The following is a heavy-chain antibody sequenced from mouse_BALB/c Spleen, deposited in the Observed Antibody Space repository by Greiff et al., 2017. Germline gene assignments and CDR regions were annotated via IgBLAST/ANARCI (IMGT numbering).Heavy chain of an antibody. CDR2: ISDGGSYT. CDR1: GFTFSDYY. J-gene: IGHJ2*01. D-gene: IGHD2-3*01. V-gene: IGHV5-4*02. Sequence: EVQRVESGGGLVKPGGSLKLSCAASGFTFSDYYMYWVRQTPEKRLEWVATISDGGSYTYYPDSVKGRFTISRDNAKNNLYLQMSSLKSEDTAMYYCAREALYDGYYFDYWGQGTTLTVSS. CDR3: AREALYDGYYFDY.